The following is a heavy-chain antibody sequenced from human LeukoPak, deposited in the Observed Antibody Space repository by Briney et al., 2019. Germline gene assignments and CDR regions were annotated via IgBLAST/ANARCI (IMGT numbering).Heavy chain of an antibody. CDR2: ISAYNGNT. CDR1: GYTFTSYG. V-gene: IGHV1-18*01. CDR3: ARDRNWNDDYYYYYMDV. Sequence: ASVKVSCKASGYTFTSYGISWVRQAPGQGLEWMGWISAYNGNTNYAQKLQGRVTMTTDTSTSTAYMELRSLRSDDTAVYYCARDRNWNDDYYYYYMDVWGKGTTVTVSS. D-gene: IGHD1-20*01. J-gene: IGHJ6*03.